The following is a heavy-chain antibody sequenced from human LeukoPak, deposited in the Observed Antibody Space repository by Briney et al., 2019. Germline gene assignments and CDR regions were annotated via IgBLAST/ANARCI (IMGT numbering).Heavy chain of an antibody. V-gene: IGHV4-39*01. J-gene: IGHJ4*02. CDR2: MYYSGST. Sequence: SETLSLTCSVSGGSISSDSFYWGWIRQPPGKGLEWIGSMYYSGSTYYNPSLKSRVTISVDTSKNRFSLKLSSVTAADTAVYYCARYPTYYYDSSGYYPLYYFDYWGQGTLVTVSS. CDR1: GGSISSDSFY. CDR3: ARYPTYYYDSSGYYPLYYFDY. D-gene: IGHD3-22*01.